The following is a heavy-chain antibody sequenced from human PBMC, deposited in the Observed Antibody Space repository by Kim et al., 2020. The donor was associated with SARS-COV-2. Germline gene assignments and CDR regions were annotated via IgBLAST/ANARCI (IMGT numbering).Heavy chain of an antibody. CDR1: GFTFSTYS. J-gene: IGHJ4*02. Sequence: GGSLRLSCAASGFTFSTYSMNWVRQAPGKGLEWVSSISTSSSHIYYADSVKGRFTISRDNAKNSLYLQMNSLRAEDTAVYYCATTTSRAVRDYQFDYWGQGTLVTVSS. CDR3: ATTTSRAVRDYQFDY. D-gene: IGHD2-2*01. V-gene: IGHV3-21*04. CDR2: ISTSSSHI.